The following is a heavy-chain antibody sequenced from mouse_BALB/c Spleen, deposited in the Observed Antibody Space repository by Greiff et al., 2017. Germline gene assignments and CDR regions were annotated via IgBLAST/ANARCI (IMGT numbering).Heavy chain of an antibody. V-gene: IGHV2-2*02. CDR3: ARTLFYYYGSSYKDYAMDY. CDR1: GFSLTSYG. CDR2: IWSGGST. Sequence: QVQLKQSGPGLVQPSQSLSITCTVSGFSLTSYGVHWVRQSPGKGLEWLGVIWSGGSTDYNAAFISRLSISKDNSKSQVFFKMNSLQANDTAIYYCARTLFYYYGSSYKDYAMDYWGQGTSVTVSS. J-gene: IGHJ4*01. D-gene: IGHD1-1*01.